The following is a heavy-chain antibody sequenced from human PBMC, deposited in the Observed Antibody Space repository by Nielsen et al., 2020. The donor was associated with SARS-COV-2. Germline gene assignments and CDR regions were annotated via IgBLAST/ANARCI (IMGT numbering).Heavy chain of an antibody. Sequence: GESLKISCAASGFTFSSYAMHWVRQAPGKGLEYVSAISSNGGSTYYANSVKGRFTIPRDNSKNTLYLQMGSLRAEDMAVYYCAKDGVVRGDALDLWGQGTMVTVSS. CDR2: ISSNGGST. CDR1: GFTFSSYA. CDR3: AKDGVVRGDALDL. V-gene: IGHV3-64*01. D-gene: IGHD3-10*01. J-gene: IGHJ3*01.